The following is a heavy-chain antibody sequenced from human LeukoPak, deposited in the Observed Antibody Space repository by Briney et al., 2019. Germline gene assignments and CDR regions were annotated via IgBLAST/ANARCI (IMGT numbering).Heavy chain of an antibody. D-gene: IGHD3-9*01. CDR2: IKQDGNEK. CDR1: GFTFSTYW. J-gene: IGHJ4*02. CDR3: ARVGYDILTGYYGGYYFDY. Sequence: PGGSLRLSCAASGFTFSTYWMTWVRQAPGKGLEWVANIKQDGNEKYYVDSVKGRFTISRDNAKNSLYLQMNSLRAEDTAVYYCARVGYDILTGYYGGYYFDYWGQGTLVTVSS. V-gene: IGHV3-7*03.